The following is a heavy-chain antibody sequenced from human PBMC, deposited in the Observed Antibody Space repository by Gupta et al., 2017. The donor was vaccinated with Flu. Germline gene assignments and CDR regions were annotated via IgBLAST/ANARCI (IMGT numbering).Heavy chain of an antibody. V-gene: IGHV3-11*05. CDR2: ISSTSAYT. J-gene: IGHJ1*01. CDR1: GFTFSDYY. CDR3: ARGPLQRTHSRHGEYFQH. D-gene: IGHD6-25*01. Sequence: QVQLVESGGGLVKPGGSLRLSCAASGFTFSDYYMSWIRQAPGKGLEWISYISSTSAYTNYADSVKGRFTMSRDNAKNSVYLQMNSLRGEDTAVYYCARGPLQRTHSRHGEYFQHWGPGTLVTISS.